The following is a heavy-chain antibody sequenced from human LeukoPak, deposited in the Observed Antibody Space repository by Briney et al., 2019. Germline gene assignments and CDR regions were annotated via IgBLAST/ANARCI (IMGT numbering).Heavy chain of an antibody. D-gene: IGHD2-15*01. CDR1: GYNFTNYW. CDR3: ARRGLCSDGSCYGLSDY. V-gene: IGHV5-51*01. J-gene: IGHJ4*02. CDR2: IYPGDSDT. Sequence: GESLKISCRGSGYNFTNYWIGWVRQMPGKGLEWMGIIYPGDSDTRYSPSFQGQVTISADKSIGTAYLQWSSLKASDTAMYYCARRGLCSDGSCYGLSDYWGQGTLVTVSS.